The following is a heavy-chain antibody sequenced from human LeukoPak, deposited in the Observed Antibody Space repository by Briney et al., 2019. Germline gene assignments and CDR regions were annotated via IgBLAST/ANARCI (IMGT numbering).Heavy chain of an antibody. CDR1: GFTFSSYW. V-gene: IGHV3-74*01. J-gene: IGHJ4*02. D-gene: IGHD5-24*01. CDR2: INSDGRST. CDR3: AREVRGGYNPPYYFDY. Sequence: GGSLRPSCEASGFTFSSYWMHWVRQAPGKGLVWVSRINSDGRSTNYADSVKGRVTISRDNAKNTLYLQMNSLRAEDTAVYYCAREVRGGYNPPYYFDYWGQGTLVTVSS.